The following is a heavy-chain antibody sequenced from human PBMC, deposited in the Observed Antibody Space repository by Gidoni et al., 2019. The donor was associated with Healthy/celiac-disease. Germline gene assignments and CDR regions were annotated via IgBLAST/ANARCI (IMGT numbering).Heavy chain of an antibody. J-gene: IGHJ6*02. V-gene: IGHV3-48*02. CDR3: ARDSLGYCSSTSCYAAGYYYYGMYV. CDR1: GFTCSSYS. CDR2: SSISSSPI. D-gene: IGHD2-2*01. Sequence: EVQLVESGGGLVQPGGSLRLSCAASGFTCSSYSMNWCRKDPGKGLGWVSYSSISSSPIYYSDSVKGRFTISRDNAKNSLYLQMNSLRDEDTAVYYCARDSLGYCSSTSCYAAGYYYYGMYVWGQGTTVTVSS.